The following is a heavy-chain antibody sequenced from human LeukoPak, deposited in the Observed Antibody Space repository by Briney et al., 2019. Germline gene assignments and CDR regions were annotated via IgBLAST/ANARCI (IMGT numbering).Heavy chain of an antibody. CDR2: IDPSDSYT. J-gene: IGHJ4*02. CDR1: GYPFTNYW. CDR3: ARHKGDGYNFDS. V-gene: IGHV5-10-1*01. Sequence: GESLQSSSQAPGYPFTNYWITWVRQMPGKGLESMGRIDPSDSYTDYSPSFQGHVSISADKSISTAYLQWSSLKASDTALYYCARHKGDGYNFDSGGQGTLVTVS. D-gene: IGHD5-24*01.